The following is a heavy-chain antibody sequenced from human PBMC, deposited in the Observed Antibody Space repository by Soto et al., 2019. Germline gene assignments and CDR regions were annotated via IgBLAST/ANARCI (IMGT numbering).Heavy chain of an antibody. V-gene: IGHV3-23*01. CDR2: ISDGGERT. D-gene: IGHD3-3*01. Sequence: EVQLLESGGDLVQPGGSLRLSCVASGFTFSDYVMSWVRQVPGKGLEWVSSISDGGERTDYRDSVRGRLTISRDNARFTRDLQMNSLRVDDTAIYFCARDRSTDFGLDVWGQGTTVTVSS. J-gene: IGHJ6*02. CDR1: GFTFSDYV. CDR3: ARDRSTDFGLDV.